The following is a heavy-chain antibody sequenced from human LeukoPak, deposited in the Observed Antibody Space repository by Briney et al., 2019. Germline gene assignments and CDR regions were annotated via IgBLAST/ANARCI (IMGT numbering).Heavy chain of an antibody. CDR2: INPSGGST. Sequence: GASVKVSCKASGYTFTTYYMHWVRQAPGQGLEWMGIINPSGGSTSYAQKFQGRVTMTRDTTTSTAYLMLSSLRHDDTAVYYCARGKVTDDDIQIWLMFWGQGTLVTVSS. CDR1: GYTFTTYY. CDR3: ARGKVTDDDIQIWLMF. J-gene: IGHJ4*02. D-gene: IGHD5-18*01. V-gene: IGHV1-46*01.